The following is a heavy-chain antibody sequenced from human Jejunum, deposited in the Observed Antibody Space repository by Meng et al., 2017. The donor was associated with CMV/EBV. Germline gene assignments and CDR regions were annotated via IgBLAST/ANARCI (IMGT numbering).Heavy chain of an antibody. D-gene: IGHD2-2*02. Sequence: NMNWVRQAPGKGLEWVSSISFTTNYIYYADSVRGRFTISRDNTKNSLYLQMDSLRAEDTAVYYCARGLMGCTSTSCYSGWFDPWGQGTLVTVSS. CDR2: ISFTTNYI. CDR3: ARGLMGCTSTSCYSGWFDP. J-gene: IGHJ5*02. CDR1: N. V-gene: IGHV3-21*01.